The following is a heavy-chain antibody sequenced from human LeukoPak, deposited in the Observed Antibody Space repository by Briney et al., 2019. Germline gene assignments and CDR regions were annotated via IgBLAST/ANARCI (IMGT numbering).Heavy chain of an antibody. CDR1: GFTFSSYS. Sequence: GGSLRLSCAASGFTFSSYSMNWVRQAPGMGLEWVSYISFSSSPIYYADSVKGRFTISRDNAKNSLYLQMNSLRAEDTAMYYCARARAGVYMDVWGKGTTVTVSS. CDR2: ISFSSSPI. J-gene: IGHJ6*03. D-gene: IGHD2-8*01. CDR3: ARARAGVYMDV. V-gene: IGHV3-48*04.